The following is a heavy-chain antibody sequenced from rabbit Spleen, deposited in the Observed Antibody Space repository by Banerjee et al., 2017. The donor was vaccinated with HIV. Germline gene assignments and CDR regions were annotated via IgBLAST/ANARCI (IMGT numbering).Heavy chain of an antibody. CDR1: GFSFSSSDY. J-gene: IGHJ6*01. CDR3: ARDTGSSFSSYGMDL. Sequence: VESGGGLVKPGASLTLTCTASGFSFSSSDYMCWVRQAPGKGLEWMSCIAGGSGGFTYSASWAKGRFTISKTSSTTVTLQMTSLTAADTATYFCARDTGSSFSSYGMDLWGPGTLVTVS. CDR2: IAGGSGGFT. D-gene: IGHD8-1*01. V-gene: IGHV1S40*01.